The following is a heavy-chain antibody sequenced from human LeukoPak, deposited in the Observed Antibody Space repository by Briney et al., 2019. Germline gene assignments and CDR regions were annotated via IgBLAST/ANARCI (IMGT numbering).Heavy chain of an antibody. D-gene: IGHD3-22*01. CDR2: IHYSGNT. CDR3: ARHAGYYDSSGYYYYYYYMDV. Sequence: SETLSLTCSVSGGSISSYYWSWIRQPPGKGLEWIGYIHYSGNTNYKPSLESRVTISVDTSKNQFSLKLRSVTAADTAVYYCARHAGYYDSSGYYYYYYYMDVWGKGTTVTISS. V-gene: IGHV4-59*01. J-gene: IGHJ6*03. CDR1: GGSISSYY.